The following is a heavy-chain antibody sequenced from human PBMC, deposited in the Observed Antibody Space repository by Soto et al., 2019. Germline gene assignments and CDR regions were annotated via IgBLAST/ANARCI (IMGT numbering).Heavy chain of an antibody. CDR1: GGTFRSYA. V-gene: IGHV1-69*12. CDR2: IIPIFGTA. CDR3: AGGGPLVPAAPSGFDP. Sequence: QVQLVQSGAEVKKPGSSVKVSCKASGGTFRSYAISWVRQAPGQGLEWMGGIIPIFGTANYAQKFQGRVTIPADESASTADMELRSQSSEDTAVYYCAGGGPLVPAAPSGFDPWGQGPLVTVSS. D-gene: IGHD2-2*01. J-gene: IGHJ5*02.